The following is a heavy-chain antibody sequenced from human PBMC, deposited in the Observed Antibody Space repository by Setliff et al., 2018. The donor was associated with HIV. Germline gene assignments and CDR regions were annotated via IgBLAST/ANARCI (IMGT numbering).Heavy chain of an antibody. CDR3: TRGRSMPTLTT. CDR1: GGSFSGYY. V-gene: IGHV4-34*01. D-gene: IGHD3-22*01. Sequence: PSETLSLTCAVYGGSFSGYYWSWIRQTPGEGLEWIGEINPGGSTKYNPSLKSRVTISADTSKNQFSLALTSVTAADTAVYYCTRGRSMPTLTTWGQGALVTVSS. CDR2: INPGGST. J-gene: IGHJ4*02.